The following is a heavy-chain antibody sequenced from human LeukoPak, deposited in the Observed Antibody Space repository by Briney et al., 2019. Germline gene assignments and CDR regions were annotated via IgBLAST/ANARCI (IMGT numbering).Heavy chain of an antibody. Sequence: SSVKVSCKASGYTFSNYDINWGRHGKGQGHEWKSCTKTSSGNTTYAQTFQGRVPLTRATYIDTDSLELRSLRSEHTAVYYCARGPSGHRSDFDFWGQGTLVTVSS. CDR1: GYTFSNYD. D-gene: IGHD1-1*01. J-gene: IGHJ4*02. V-gene: IGHV1-8*02. CDR3: ARGPSGHRSDFDF. CDR2: TKTSSGNT.